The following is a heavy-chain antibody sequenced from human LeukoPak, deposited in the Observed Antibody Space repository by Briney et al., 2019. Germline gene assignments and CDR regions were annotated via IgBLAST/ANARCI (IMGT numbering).Heavy chain of an antibody. CDR2: ISYDGSKK. Sequence: GGSLRLSCAASGFTFSSSAMQWVRQAPGKGLEWVAVISYDGSKKYYADSVKGRFTIYRDDSKNPLYMQMNSLRGEDTAVYHCARSKGASTSGWYDYFYYWGRGTLVTVAS. V-gene: IGHV3-30*04. CDR1: GFTFSSSA. CDR3: ARSKGASTSGWYDYFYY. J-gene: IGHJ4*02. D-gene: IGHD6-19*01.